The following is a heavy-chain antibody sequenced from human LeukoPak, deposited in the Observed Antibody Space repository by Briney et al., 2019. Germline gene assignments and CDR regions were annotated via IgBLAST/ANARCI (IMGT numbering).Heavy chain of an antibody. J-gene: IGHJ6*02. CDR2: INHSGST. Sequence: SETLSLTCAVYGGSFSGYYWSWIRQPPGKGLEWIGEINHSGSTNYNPSLKSRVTISVDTSKNQFSPKLSSVTAADTAVYYCARSGPAAIYYYYGMDVWGQGTTVTVSS. V-gene: IGHV4-34*01. D-gene: IGHD2-2*01. CDR1: GGSFSGYY. CDR3: ARSGPAAIYYYYGMDV.